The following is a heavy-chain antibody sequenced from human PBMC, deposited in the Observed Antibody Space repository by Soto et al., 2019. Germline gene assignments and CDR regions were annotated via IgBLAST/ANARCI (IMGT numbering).Heavy chain of an antibody. Sequence: ESGGGVVQPGTSLTLSCAASGFTFSNYAMHWVRQAPGKGLEWVAAMSFDGTRYYADSVKGRSTISRDSARNTVFLQTSGLRVDDTALYYCTRGRPLPSMNTGDDTLDIWGQGTMVTVSS. D-gene: IGHD3-16*01. CDR3: TRGRPLPSMNTGDDTLDI. J-gene: IGHJ3*02. V-gene: IGHV3-30*03. CDR2: MSFDGTR. CDR1: GFTFSNYA.